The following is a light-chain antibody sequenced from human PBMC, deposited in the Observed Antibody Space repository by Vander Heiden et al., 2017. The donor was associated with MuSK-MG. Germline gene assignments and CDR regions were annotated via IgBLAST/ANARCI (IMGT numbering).Light chain of an antibody. J-gene: IGKJ1*01. Sequence: DIQMTQSPSSLSASVGDRVTITCRASQSISSYLNWYQQKPGKAPKLLIYAASSLQSGVQSRFSGSGSGTDFTLTSSRLQAEDFATYYHQQSYNSSFGQGTKVEIK. CDR1: QSISSY. CDR3: QQSYNSS. V-gene: IGKV1-39*01. CDR2: AAS.